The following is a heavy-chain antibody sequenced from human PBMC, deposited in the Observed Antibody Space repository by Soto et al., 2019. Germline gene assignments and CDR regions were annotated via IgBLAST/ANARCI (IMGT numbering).Heavy chain of an antibody. CDR3: AEDSMVRGTHY. CDR1: GGTFSSYA. D-gene: IGHD3-10*01. V-gene: IGHV1-69*13. J-gene: IGHJ4*02. CDR2: IIPIFGTA. Sequence: GASVKVSCKASGGTFSSYAISWVRQAPGQGLEWMGGIIPIFGTANYAQKFQGRATITADESTSTAYMELSSLRSEDTAVYHCAEDSMVRGTHYWGQGTLVTVSS.